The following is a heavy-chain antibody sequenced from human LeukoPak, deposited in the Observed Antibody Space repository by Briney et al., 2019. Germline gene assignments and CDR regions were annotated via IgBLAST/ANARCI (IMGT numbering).Heavy chain of an antibody. J-gene: IGHJ3*02. Sequence: GGSLRLSCAASGFTFSSYAMSWVRQAPGKGLEWVSGVSGSGGSTHYADSVKGRFTISRDNSKNTLYLQMNSLRAGDTAVYYCAKETASGYGAFDIWGQGTMVTVSS. D-gene: IGHD3-22*01. CDR3: AKETASGYGAFDI. V-gene: IGHV3-23*01. CDR2: VSGSGGST. CDR1: GFTFSSYA.